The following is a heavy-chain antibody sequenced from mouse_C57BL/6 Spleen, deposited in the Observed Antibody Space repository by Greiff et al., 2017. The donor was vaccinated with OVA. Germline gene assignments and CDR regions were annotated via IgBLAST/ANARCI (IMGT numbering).Heavy chain of an antibody. V-gene: IGHV1-72*01. Sequence: VQLQQPGAELVKPGASVKLSCKASGYTFTSYWMHWVKQRPGRGLEWIGRIDPNSGGTKYNEKFKSKATLTVDTPSSTAYMQLSSLTSEDSAVYYCARREDYDYDTWYFDVWGTGTTVTGSS. CDR1: GYTFTSYW. CDR3: ARREDYDYDTWYFDV. D-gene: IGHD2-4*01. CDR2: IDPNSGGT. J-gene: IGHJ1*03.